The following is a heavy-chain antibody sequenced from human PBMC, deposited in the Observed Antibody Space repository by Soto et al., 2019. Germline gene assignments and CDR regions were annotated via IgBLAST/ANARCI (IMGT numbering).Heavy chain of an antibody. V-gene: IGHV3-23*01. J-gene: IGHJ6*02. CDR1: GFTFSSYA. D-gene: IGHD3-22*01. CDR2: ITSSGGST. Sequence: EVQRLESGGGLVQPGGSLRLSCAAAGFTFSSYAMTWVRQAPGKWLECGSSITSSGGSTYYADSVKGRFTISRDNFKNTRHLQMHSLRAEDKAVYYCATVHYDSSAYPINYYYYYGMDVWGQGTTVTVSS. CDR3: ATVHYDSSAYPINYYYYYGMDV.